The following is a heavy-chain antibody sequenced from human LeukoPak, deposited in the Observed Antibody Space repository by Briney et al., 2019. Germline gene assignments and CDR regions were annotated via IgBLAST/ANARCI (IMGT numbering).Heavy chain of an antibody. CDR1: GFTVSNNY. D-gene: IGHD7-27*01. Sequence: GGSLRLSCVVSGFTVSNNYMGWVRQAPGKGLEWVSVIYGGGSAYYADSVKGRFTTSRDSSRNTLYLQMNSLRAEDTAVYNCARRGSTNWGFDYWGQGTLVTVSS. CDR3: ARRGSTNWGFDY. V-gene: IGHV3-66*01. J-gene: IGHJ4*02. CDR2: IYGGGSA.